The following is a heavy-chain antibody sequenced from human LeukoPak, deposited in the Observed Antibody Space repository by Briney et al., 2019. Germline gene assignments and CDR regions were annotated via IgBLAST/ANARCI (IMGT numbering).Heavy chain of an antibody. J-gene: IGHJ6*03. CDR2: INHSGST. D-gene: IGHD4-11*01. CDR1: GGSFSGYY. Sequence: PSETLSLTCAVYGGSFSGYYWSWIRQPPGKGLEWIGEINHSGSTNYNPSLKSRVTISVDTSKNQFSLKLSSVTAADTAVYYCARVSHSNSLYYYYYMDVWGKGTTVTVSS. V-gene: IGHV4-34*01. CDR3: ARVSHSNSLYYYYYMDV.